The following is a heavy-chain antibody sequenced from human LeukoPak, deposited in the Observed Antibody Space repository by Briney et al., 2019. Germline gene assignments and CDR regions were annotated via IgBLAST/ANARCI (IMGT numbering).Heavy chain of an antibody. V-gene: IGHV4-61*02. D-gene: IGHD3-22*01. J-gene: IGHJ5*02. CDR3: ARVTYYYDSSGYGIDP. Sequence: SQTLSLTCTVFGGSISSGSYYWSWIRQPAGKGLEWIGRIYTSGSTNYNPSLKSRATISVDTSKNQFSLKLSSVTAADTAVYYCARVTYYYDSSGYGIDPWGQGTLVTVSS. CDR2: IYTSGST. CDR1: GGSISSGSYY.